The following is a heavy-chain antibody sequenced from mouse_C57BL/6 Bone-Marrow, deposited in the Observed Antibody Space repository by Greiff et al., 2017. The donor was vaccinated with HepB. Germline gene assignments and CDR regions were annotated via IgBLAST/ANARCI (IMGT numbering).Heavy chain of an antibody. CDR3: ARFYPYYFDY. CDR2: IYPGGGYT. J-gene: IGHJ2*01. D-gene: IGHD2-1*01. Sequence: VQLQQPGAELVRPGTSVKMSCKASGYTFTNYWIGWVKQRPGRGLEWIGDIYPGGGYTNYNEKFKGKATLTADKSSSTAYMQISSLTSEDSAIYYCARFYPYYFDYWGQGTPLTVSS. CDR1: GYTFTNYW. V-gene: IGHV1-63*01.